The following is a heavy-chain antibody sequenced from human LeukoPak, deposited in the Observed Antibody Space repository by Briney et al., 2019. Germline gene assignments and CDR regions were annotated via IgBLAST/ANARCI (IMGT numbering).Heavy chain of an antibody. CDR1: GGSISSGDYY. CDR2: IYYSGST. Sequence: SQTLSLTCTVSGGSISSGDYYWSWIRQPPGKGLEWIGYIYYSGSTYYNPSLKSRVTISVDTSKDQFSLKLSSVTAADTAVYYCARGGTGSRFYYYYYGMDVWGQGTTVTVSS. V-gene: IGHV4-30-4*01. D-gene: IGHD1-1*01. J-gene: IGHJ6*02. CDR3: ARGGTGSRFYYYYYGMDV.